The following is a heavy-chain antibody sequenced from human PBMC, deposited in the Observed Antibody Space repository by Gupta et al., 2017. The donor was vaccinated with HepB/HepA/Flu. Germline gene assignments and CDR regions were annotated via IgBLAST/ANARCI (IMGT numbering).Heavy chain of an antibody. CDR1: GFTFSTHA. D-gene: IGHD3-3*01. CDR2: ISGSGGTT. J-gene: IGHJ4*02. V-gene: IGHV3-23*01. Sequence: EVQLLESGGGLVQPGGSLKLSCAASGFTFSTHAMSWVRQAPGKGLEWVSGISGSGGTTYYADSVKGRFTISRDNSKNTLYLQMNSLRAEDTAVYYCAKSDDVWSGPHDYFDYWGQGTLVTVSS. CDR3: AKSDDVWSGPHDYFDY.